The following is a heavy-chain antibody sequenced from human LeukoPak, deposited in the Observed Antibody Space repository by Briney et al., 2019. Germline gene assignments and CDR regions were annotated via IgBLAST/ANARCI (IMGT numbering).Heavy chain of an antibody. J-gene: IGHJ4*02. CDR1: GFTFSSYA. CDR2: ISDDGSNK. CDR3: ARDLLAGTGGDY. Sequence: GGSLRLSCAASGFTFSSYAMQWVRQAPGKGLEWVSVISDDGSNKYYADSVKGRFTISRDNSKNTLYLQVNSLRAEDTAVYYCARDLLAGTGGDYWGREPWSPSPQ. D-gene: IGHD6-19*01. V-gene: IGHV3-30*04.